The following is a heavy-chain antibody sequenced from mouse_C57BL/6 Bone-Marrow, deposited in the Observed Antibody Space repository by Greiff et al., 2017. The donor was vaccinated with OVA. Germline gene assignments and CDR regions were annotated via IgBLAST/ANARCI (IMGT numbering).Heavy chain of an antibody. D-gene: IGHD2-3*01. V-gene: IGHV14-4*01. CDR3: TDGYYFDY. CDR1: GFNIKDDY. CDR2: IDPENGDT. Sequence: EVQLQQSGAELVRPGASVKLSCTASGFNIKDDYMHWVKQRPEQGLEWIGWIDPENGDTEYASKFQGKATITAATSSNTAYLQLSSLTSEDTAVYYCTDGYYFDYWGQGTTLAVSS. J-gene: IGHJ2*01.